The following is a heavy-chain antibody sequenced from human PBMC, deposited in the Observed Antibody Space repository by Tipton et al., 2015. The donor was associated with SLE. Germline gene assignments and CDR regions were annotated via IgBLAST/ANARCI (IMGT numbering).Heavy chain of an antibody. J-gene: IGHJ5*02. D-gene: IGHD3-3*01. CDR1: GFTVSNNF. V-gene: IGHV3-53*05. Sequence: SLRLSCAASGFTVSNNFMSWVRQAPGKGLEWVSVIFSGPSGTSTHYPDSVRGRLTISTDNSKNTLHLQMDTLRGEDRAVYYCGSQKENDFWSGYFISSWGQGSLVPVSS. CDR3: GSQKENDFWSGYFISS. CDR2: IFSGPSGTST.